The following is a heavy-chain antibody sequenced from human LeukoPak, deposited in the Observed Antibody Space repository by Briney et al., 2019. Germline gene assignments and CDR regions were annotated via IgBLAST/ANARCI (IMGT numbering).Heavy chain of an antibody. D-gene: IGHD3-10*01. CDR2: IIPIFGTA. Sequence: SEKVSCKASGGTFSSYAISWVRQAPGQGLEWMGGIIPIFGTANYAQKFQGRVTITADESTSTAYMELSSLRSEDTAVYYCARSPHYMVRGVIRSPFDYWGQGTLVTVSS. CDR3: ARSPHYMVRGVIRSPFDY. J-gene: IGHJ4*02. CDR1: GGTFSSYA. V-gene: IGHV1-69*13.